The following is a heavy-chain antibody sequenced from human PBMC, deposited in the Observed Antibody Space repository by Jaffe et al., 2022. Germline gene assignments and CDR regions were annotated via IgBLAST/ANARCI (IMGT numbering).Heavy chain of an antibody. CDR3: ARGKYYDFWSGYWAPYWYFDL. J-gene: IGHJ2*01. V-gene: IGHV3-13*01. Sequence: EVQLVESGGGLVQPGGSLRLSCAASGFTFSSYDMHWVRQATGKGLEWVSAIGTAGDTYYPGSVKGRFTISRENAKNSLYLQMNSLRAGDTAVYYCARGKYYDFWSGYWAPYWYFDLWGRGTLVTVSS. CDR1: GFTFSSYD. D-gene: IGHD3-3*01. CDR2: IGTAGDT.